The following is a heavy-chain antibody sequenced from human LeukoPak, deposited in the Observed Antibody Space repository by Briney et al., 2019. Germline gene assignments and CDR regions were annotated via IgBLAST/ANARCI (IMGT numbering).Heavy chain of an antibody. V-gene: IGHV3-48*03. CDR1: GFTFSSYE. D-gene: IGHD2-2*01. CDR2: ISGSGSNM. J-gene: IGHJ4*02. Sequence: GGSLRLSCAASGFTFSSYEMNWVRQAPGKGLEWVSYISGSGSNMYYADSVKGRSTISRDNVKNSLYLQMYSLRAEDTAVYYCARSHLEYCGSTSCYLRSYNFDYWGQGTLVTVSS. CDR3: ARSHLEYCGSTSCYLRSYNFDY.